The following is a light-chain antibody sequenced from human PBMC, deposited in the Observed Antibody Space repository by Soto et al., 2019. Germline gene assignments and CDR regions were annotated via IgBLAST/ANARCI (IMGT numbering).Light chain of an antibody. CDR3: SSYTRSRTLV. CDR2: EVS. J-gene: IGLJ2*01. Sequence: QSALTQPASVSGSPGQSITISCTGTSSDVGNYNYVSWYQQHPGKVPKLMIYEVSNRPSGVSNRFSGSKSGNTASLTISGLQAEDEADYYCSSYTRSRTLVFGGGTQLTVL. CDR1: SSDVGNYNY. V-gene: IGLV2-14*01.